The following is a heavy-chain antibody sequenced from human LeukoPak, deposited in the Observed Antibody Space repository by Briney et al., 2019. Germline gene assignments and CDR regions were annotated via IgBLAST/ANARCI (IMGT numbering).Heavy chain of an antibody. Sequence: ASVKVSCKASGGTFTSYDINWVLQATGQGLEWMGWMNPNSGNTGYAQKFQGRVTMTRNTSISTAYMELSSLRSEDTAVYYCARERLENWFDPWGQGTLVTVSS. CDR1: GGTFTSYD. J-gene: IGHJ5*02. D-gene: IGHD3-3*01. CDR2: MNPNSGNT. V-gene: IGHV1-8*01. CDR3: ARERLENWFDP.